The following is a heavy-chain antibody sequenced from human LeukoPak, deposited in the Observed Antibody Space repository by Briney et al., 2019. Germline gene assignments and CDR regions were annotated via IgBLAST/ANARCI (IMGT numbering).Heavy chain of an antibody. D-gene: IGHD3-10*01. CDR2: ISSSSSYI. V-gene: IGHV3-21*01. J-gene: IGHJ6*03. CDR1: GFTFSSYA. CDR3: ARSELGYNYYYMDV. Sequence: GGSLRLSCAASGFTFSSYAMSWVRQAPGKGLEWVSSISSSSSYIYYADSVKGRFTISRDNAKNSLYLQMNSLRAEDTPVYYCARSELGYNYYYMDVWGKGTTVTISS.